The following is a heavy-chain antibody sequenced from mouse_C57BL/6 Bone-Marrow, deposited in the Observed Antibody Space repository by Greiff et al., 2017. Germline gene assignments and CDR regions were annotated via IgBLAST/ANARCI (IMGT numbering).Heavy chain of an antibody. CDR2: IHPSDSAT. J-gene: IGHJ4*01. CDR1: GYTFTSYW. Sequence: QVQLKQPGAELVKPGASVKVSCKASGYTFTSYWMHWVKQRPGQGLEWIGRIHPSDSATNYNQKFKGKATLPVEKSSSTAYMQLSSLTSEESAVYYCAIYYGNYDYAMDYWGQGTSVTVSS. V-gene: IGHV1-74*01. CDR3: AIYYGNYDYAMDY. D-gene: IGHD2-1*01.